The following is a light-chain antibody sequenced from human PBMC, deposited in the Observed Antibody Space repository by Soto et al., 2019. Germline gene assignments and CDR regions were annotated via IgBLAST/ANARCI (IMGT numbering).Light chain of an antibody. CDR2: GAS. Sequence: EIVMTQSPATLSVSPGERATLSCRASQSVSSNLAWYQQKPGQAPRLLIYGASTRATGIPARFSGSGSGTEFTLTISTLQSEDFAVYYCQQYNNSPPTFGGGTKVETK. V-gene: IGKV3-15*01. CDR1: QSVSSN. J-gene: IGKJ4*01. CDR3: QQYNNSPPT.